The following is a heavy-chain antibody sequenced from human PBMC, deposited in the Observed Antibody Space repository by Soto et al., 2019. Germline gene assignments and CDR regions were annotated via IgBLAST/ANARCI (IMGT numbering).Heavy chain of an antibody. CDR3: VRDRAGVGYNRDV. CDR2: IWNDGSDK. J-gene: IGHJ6*02. D-gene: IGHD5-12*01. CDR1: GFTFSSYG. Sequence: QVQLVESGGGVVQPGRSLRLSCAASGFTFSSYGMHWVRQAQGKGLEWVAVIWNDGSDKYYADSAKGRFTISRDNSKNKLYLDMNSLRAEDPAVYYWVRDRAGVGYNRDVWGQGTTVTVSS. V-gene: IGHV3-33*01.